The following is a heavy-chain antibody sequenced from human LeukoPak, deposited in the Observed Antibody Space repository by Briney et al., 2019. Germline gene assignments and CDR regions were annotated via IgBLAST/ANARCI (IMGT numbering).Heavy chain of an antibody. V-gene: IGHV3-48*03. CDR2: ISSSGSTI. J-gene: IGHJ6*04. Sequence: GGSLRLSCAASGFTFSSYEMNWVRQAPGKGLEWVSYISSSGSTIYYADSVKGRFTISRDNAKNSLYLQMNSLRAEDTAVYYCAELGITMTGGVWGKGTTVTITS. CDR3: AELGITMTGGV. D-gene: IGHD3-10*02. CDR1: GFTFSSYE.